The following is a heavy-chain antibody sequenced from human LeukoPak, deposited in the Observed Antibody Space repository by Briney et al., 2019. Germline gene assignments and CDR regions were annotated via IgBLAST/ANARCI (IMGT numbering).Heavy chain of an antibody. CDR1: GFSLSTSGMR. Sequence: SGPTLVNPTQTLTLTCTFSGFSLSTSGMRVSWIRQPPGNALEWLARIDWDDNKFYSTSLKTRLTISKDTSKNQVVLTMTNMDPVDTATYYCARAIRYDSSRGAFDIWGQGTMVTVSS. CDR3: ARAIRYDSSRGAFDI. D-gene: IGHD3-22*01. CDR2: IDWDDNK. V-gene: IGHV2-70*04. J-gene: IGHJ3*02.